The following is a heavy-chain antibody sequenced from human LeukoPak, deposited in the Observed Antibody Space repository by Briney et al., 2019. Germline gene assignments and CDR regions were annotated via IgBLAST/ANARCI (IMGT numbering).Heavy chain of an antibody. V-gene: IGHV3-23*01. CDR1: GFTFSSYA. Sequence: GGSLRLSCAASGFTFSSYAMSWVRQAPGKGLEWVSAIRGSCCSTYYADSVKGRFTISRDNSKNTLYLQMKSLRAEDTAVYYCAKVSGFGELLIWGQGTMVTVSS. D-gene: IGHD3-10*01. J-gene: IGHJ3*02. CDR2: IRGSCCST. CDR3: AKVSGFGELLI.